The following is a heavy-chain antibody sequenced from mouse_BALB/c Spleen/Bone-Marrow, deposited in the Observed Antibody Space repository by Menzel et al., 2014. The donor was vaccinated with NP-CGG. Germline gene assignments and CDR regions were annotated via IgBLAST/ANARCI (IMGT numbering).Heavy chain of an antibody. J-gene: IGHJ1*01. Sequence: VQLQQSGPGLVKPSQSLSLTCSVTGYSITSGYYWNWIRQFPGNKLEWMGYISYDGSNNYNPSLKNRISITRDTSKNQFFLKLNSVTTEDTATYYCARVYDYDEYFDVCGAGTTVTVSS. V-gene: IGHV3-6*02. CDR1: GYSITSGYY. CDR3: ARVYDYDEYFDV. D-gene: IGHD2-4*01. CDR2: ISYDGSN.